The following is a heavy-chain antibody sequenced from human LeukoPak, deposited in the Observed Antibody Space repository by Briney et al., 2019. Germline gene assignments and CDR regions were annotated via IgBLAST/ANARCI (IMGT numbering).Heavy chain of an antibody. J-gene: IGHJ4*02. D-gene: IGHD2-21*01. CDR2: IIPIFGTA. CDR1: GGTFSRYA. Sequence: PVKGSCKASGGTFSRYAISWGRQAPGQGLGWMGEIIPIFGTANYAQKFQGRVTMTADQSTSTAYLELSSLRSEDTAVYYCARVKYCGGDCYSHFDYWGQGTLVTVSS. V-gene: IGHV1-69*13. CDR3: ARVKYCGGDCYSHFDY.